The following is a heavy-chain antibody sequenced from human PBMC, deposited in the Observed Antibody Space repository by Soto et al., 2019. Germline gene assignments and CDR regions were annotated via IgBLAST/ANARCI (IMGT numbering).Heavy chain of an antibody. D-gene: IGHD4-4*01. V-gene: IGHV3-33*01. Sequence: QVQLVESGGGVVQPGRSLRLSCAASGFTFSSYGMHWVRQAPGKGLEWVAVIWYDGSNKYYADSVKGRFTISRDNSKNTLYLQINSLRTEDTAVDYCARGSTVTKFPGMDVWGPGTTVTVSS. CDR1: GFTFSSYG. J-gene: IGHJ6*02. CDR3: ARGSTVTKFPGMDV. CDR2: IWYDGSNK.